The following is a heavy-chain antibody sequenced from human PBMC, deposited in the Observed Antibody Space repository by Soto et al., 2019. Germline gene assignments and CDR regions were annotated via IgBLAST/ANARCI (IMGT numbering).Heavy chain of an antibody. J-gene: IGHJ1*01. CDR3: ARVGCSGGSCYSRH. D-gene: IGHD2-15*01. Sequence: QVQLQESGPGLVKTSGTLSLTCAVSGGSISSSNWWRWVRQPPGKGLEWIGEIYHSGSSNYNPSLTSRVTISVGKSKNQCSLKLSSVTAADTAVYYCARVGCSGGSCYSRHWGQGTLVTVSS. CDR1: GGSISSSNW. CDR2: IYHSGSS. V-gene: IGHV4-4*02.